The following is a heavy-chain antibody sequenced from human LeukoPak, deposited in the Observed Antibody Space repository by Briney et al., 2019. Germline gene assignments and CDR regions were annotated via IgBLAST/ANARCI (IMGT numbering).Heavy chain of an antibody. V-gene: IGHV3-23*01. CDR3: AKDVYYYDSSGYSDY. CDR2: ISGSGGST. J-gene: IGHJ4*02. D-gene: IGHD3-22*01. Sequence: GGSLRLSCAASGFTFSSYAMGWVRQAPGKGLEWVSAISGSGGSTYYADSVKGRFTISRDNSKNTLYLQMNSLRAEDTAVYYCAKDVYYYDSSGYSDYRGQGTLVTVSS. CDR1: GFTFSSYA.